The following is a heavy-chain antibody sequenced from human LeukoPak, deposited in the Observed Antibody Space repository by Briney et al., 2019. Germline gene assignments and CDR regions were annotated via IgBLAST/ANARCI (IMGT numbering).Heavy chain of an antibody. CDR2: IYSGGST. V-gene: IGHV3-53*01. J-gene: IGHJ4*02. D-gene: IGHD6-19*01. CDR1: GVTVSSNY. Sequence: GSLRLSCAASGVTVSSNYMSWVRQAPGKGLEWVSVIYSGGSTYYADSVKGRFTISRDNSKNTLYLQMNSLRAEDTAVYYCARGIAVAGTSGDYFDYWGQGTLVTVSS. CDR3: ARGIAVAGTSGDYFDY.